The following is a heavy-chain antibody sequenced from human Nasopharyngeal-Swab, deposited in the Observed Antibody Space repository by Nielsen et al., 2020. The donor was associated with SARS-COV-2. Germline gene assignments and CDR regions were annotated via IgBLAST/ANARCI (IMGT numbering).Heavy chain of an antibody. V-gene: IGHV3-74*01. CDR3: ARDIGSSWTNWFDP. Sequence: GGSLRLSCAASGFTFSSYWMHWVRQAPGKGLVWVSRINSDGSSTSYADSVKGRFTISRDNAKNSLYLQMNSLRAEDTAVYYCARDIGSSWTNWFDPWGQGTLVTVSS. CDR2: INSDGSST. J-gene: IGHJ5*02. D-gene: IGHD6-13*01. CDR1: GFTFSSYW.